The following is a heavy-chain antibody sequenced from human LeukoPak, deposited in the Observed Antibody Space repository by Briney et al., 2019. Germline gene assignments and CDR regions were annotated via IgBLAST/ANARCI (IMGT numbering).Heavy chain of an antibody. J-gene: IGHJ5*02. CDR1: GGSISNSSYY. D-gene: IGHD3-10*01. Sequence: PSETLSLTCTVPGGSISNSSYYWGWIRQPPGKGLEWIGIIYHSGRTYYNPSLKSRLTISVDTSKNQFSLKLSSVTAADTAVYYCARRRQGSGWFDPWGQGTLVTVSS. CDR3: ARRRQGSGWFDP. V-gene: IGHV4-39*01. CDR2: IYHSGRT.